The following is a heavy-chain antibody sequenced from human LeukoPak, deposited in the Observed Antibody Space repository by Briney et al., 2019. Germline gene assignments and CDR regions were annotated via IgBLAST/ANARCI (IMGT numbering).Heavy chain of an antibody. D-gene: IGHD3-22*01. CDR1: GFTFSSYA. J-gene: IGHJ4*02. V-gene: IGHV3-23*01. CDR3: AKGLYRSSYPYYCDY. CDR2: ISGSGGST. Sequence: GGSLRLSCAASGFTFSSYAMSWVRQAPGKGLEWVSAISGSGGSTYYADSVKGRFTISRDNSKDTLYLQMNSLRPEDTAVYYCAKGLYRSSYPYYCDYWGQGTLVTVSS.